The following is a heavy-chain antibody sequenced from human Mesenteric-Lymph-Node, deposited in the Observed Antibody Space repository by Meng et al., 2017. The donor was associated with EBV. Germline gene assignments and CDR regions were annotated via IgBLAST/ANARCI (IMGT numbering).Heavy chain of an antibody. Sequence: GAGPGVGWAGGGVCGGCGVSSGDRSSGSWWSWVRRTPGQGVEWIGEIYQNGNTNYNPSLKSRVTISVDKSKTQFSLKMNSVTAADTAVYYCARADSSGPWHFDYWGQGTLVTVSS. CDR1: SGDRSSGSW. CDR3: ARADSSGPWHFDY. CDR2: IYQNGNT. D-gene: IGHD3-22*01. J-gene: IGHJ4*02. V-gene: IGHV4-4*02.